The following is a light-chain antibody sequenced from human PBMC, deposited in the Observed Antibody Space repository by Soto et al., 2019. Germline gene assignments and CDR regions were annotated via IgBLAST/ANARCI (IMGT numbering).Light chain of an antibody. Sequence: ESVFTDSRHTVFFSRGERHTLLCGHSQCFKQLLLAWYQQKPGQAPRLLIYGASSRATGIPDRFSGSGSGTDFTLTISRLEPEDFAVYYCQQYDSSPSTFGPGTKVDIK. CDR1: QCFKQL. CDR3: QQYDSSPST. V-gene: IGKV3-20*01. J-gene: IGKJ3*01. CDR2: GAS.